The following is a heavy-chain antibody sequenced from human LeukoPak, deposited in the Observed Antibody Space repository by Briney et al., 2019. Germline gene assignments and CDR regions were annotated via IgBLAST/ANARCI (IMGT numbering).Heavy chain of an antibody. CDR3: AKTRYDSSGYYYLTPPHDAFDI. CDR2: IIPIFGTA. D-gene: IGHD3-22*01. CDR1: GGTFSSYA. V-gene: IGHV1-69*01. J-gene: IGHJ3*02. Sequence: ASVKVSCKASGGTFSSYAISWVRQAPGQGLEWMGGIIPIFGTANYAQKFQGRVTITADESTSTAHMELSSLRSEDTAVYYCAKTRYDSSGYYYLTPPHDAFDIWGQGTMVTVSS.